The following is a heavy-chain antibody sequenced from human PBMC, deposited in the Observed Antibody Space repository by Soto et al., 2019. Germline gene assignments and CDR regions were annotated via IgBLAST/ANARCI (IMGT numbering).Heavy chain of an antibody. CDR2: ISYDGSLR. J-gene: IGHJ5*01. V-gene: IGHV3-30*03. Sequence: QVQLVESGGGVVQPGRSLRLSCATSGFTCSDYGVQWFRQAPGTGLEWLAVISYDGSLRFYADSVKGRFTLSRDPSKDTVYLQIDSLKIEDTALYYCGREGKVKDSFTRGLDSWGQGTQVTVSS. CDR1: GFTCSDYG. CDR3: GREGKVKDSFTRGLDS. D-gene: IGHD3-22*01.